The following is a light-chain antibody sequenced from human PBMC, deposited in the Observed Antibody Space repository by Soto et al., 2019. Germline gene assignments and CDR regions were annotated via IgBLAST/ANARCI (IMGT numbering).Light chain of an antibody. CDR2: AAS. CDR1: ESVSST. J-gene: IGKJ4*01. CDR3: QQYTHWPPLT. V-gene: IGKV3D-15*01. Sequence: EIVMTQSPATLSVSPGERATLSCMASESVSSTLAWYHQKPGQAPRLLIYAASTRATGVPARFSGSGSGTDFTLTITSLQSEDYGVYFCQQYTHWPPLTFGGGTKVEIK.